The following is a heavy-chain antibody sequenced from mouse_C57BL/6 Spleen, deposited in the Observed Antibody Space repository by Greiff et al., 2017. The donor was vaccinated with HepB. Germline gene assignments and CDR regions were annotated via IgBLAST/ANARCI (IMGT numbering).Heavy chain of an antibody. J-gene: IGHJ2*01. CDR3: TTLYGVDY. CDR1: GFNIKDDY. D-gene: IGHD1-1*01. Sequence: EVQGVESGAELVRPGASVKLSCTASGFNIKDDYMHWVKQRPEQGLEWIGWIDPENGDTEYASKFQGKATITADTSSNTAYLQLSSLTSEDTAVYYCTTLYGVDYWGQGTTLTVSS. CDR2: IDPENGDT. V-gene: IGHV14-4*01.